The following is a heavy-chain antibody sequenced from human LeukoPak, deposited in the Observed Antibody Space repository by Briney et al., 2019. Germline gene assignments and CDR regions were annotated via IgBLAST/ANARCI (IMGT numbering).Heavy chain of an antibody. Sequence: GGSLRLSCAASGFSFSSYAMNWVRQAPGKGLEWVSIIFGNGDTTYYADSVKCRFTVSRDNSKDTLYLQMNDLRPDDTAIYYCAKRNTMVRGGPCFDYWGQGLLVTVSS. V-gene: IGHV3-23*01. J-gene: IGHJ4*02. CDR2: IFGNGDTT. CDR3: AKRNTMVRGGPCFDY. CDR1: GFSFSSYA. D-gene: IGHD3-10*01.